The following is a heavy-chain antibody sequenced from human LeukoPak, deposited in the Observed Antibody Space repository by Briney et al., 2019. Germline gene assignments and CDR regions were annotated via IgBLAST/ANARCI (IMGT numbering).Heavy chain of an antibody. D-gene: IGHD1-1*01. CDR3: ATDTTGRDSMDV. Sequence: VASVKVSCTVSGYTLTELSMHWERQAPGKGLEWMGGFDPEDGETIYAQKFQGRVTMTEDTSTDTAYMELSSLRSEDTAVYYRATDTTGRDSMDVWGQGTTVTVSS. CDR1: GYTLTELS. J-gene: IGHJ6*02. V-gene: IGHV1-24*01. CDR2: FDPEDGET.